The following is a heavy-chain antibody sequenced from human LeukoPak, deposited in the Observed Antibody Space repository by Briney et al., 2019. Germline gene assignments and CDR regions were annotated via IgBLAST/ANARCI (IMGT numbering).Heavy chain of an antibody. J-gene: IGHJ4*02. CDR1: GLTFSDFW. Sequence: GGSLRLSRAASGLTFSDFWMHWVRQPPGKGLVWVALVKGDGRTTIYADSVKGRFTISRDNAKNTLYLQMNSLRADDSGVYYCATGHSYGYDYWGQGVLVTVSS. V-gene: IGHV3-74*01. CDR3: ATGHSYGYDY. D-gene: IGHD5-18*01. CDR2: VKGDGRTT.